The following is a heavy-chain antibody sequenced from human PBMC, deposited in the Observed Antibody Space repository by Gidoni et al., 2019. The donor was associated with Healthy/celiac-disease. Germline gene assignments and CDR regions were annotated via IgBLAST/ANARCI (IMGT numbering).Heavy chain of an antibody. CDR1: GFTFSSYA. CDR2: ISGSGGST. D-gene: IGHD2-2*01. J-gene: IGHJ5*02. V-gene: IGHV3-23*04. CDR3: AKDPFLIYCDLEPGWFDP. Sequence: EVQLVASGGGLVQPGGSLRRSCAAYGFTFSSYAMSWVRQAPGKGLEWVSAISGSGGSTYYADSVKGRFTISSDNSKNTLYLQMNSLRAEDTAVYYCAKDPFLIYCDLEPGWFDPWGQGTLVTVSS.